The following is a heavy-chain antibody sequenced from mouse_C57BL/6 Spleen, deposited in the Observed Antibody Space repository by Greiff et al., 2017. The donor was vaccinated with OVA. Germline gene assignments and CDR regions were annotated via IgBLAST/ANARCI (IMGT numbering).Heavy chain of an antibody. CDR2: ISDGGSYT. CDR3: ARRNYTAMDY. Sequence: DVMLVESGGGLVKPGGSLKLSCAASGFTFSSYAMSWVRQTPEKRLEWVATISDGGSYTYYPDNVKGRFTISRDNAKNNLYLQMSHLKSEDTAMYYCARRNYTAMDYWGQGTSVTVSS. V-gene: IGHV5-4*03. D-gene: IGHD2-12*01. CDR1: GFTFSSYA. J-gene: IGHJ4*01.